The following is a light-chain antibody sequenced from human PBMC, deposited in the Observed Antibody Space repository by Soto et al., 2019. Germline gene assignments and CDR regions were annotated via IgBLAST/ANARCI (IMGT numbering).Light chain of an antibody. CDR3: ETWDSNSVV. V-gene: IGLV4-60*02. Sequence: QLVLTQSPSASASLGSSVKLTCTLSSGHNTIIAWHQQQPGKAPRYLMKLEVSGNYNKGSGVPDRFSGSSSGADRYLTISNLQFEDEADYYCETWDSNSVVFGGGTKVTVL. CDR1: SGHNTI. CDR2: LEVSGNY. J-gene: IGLJ3*02.